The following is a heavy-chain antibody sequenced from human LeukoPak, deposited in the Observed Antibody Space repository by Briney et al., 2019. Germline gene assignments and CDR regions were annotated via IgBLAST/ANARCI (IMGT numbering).Heavy chain of an antibody. CDR2: TYYRSKWYN. J-gene: IGHJ4*02. CDR3: TREDLGAAYFDF. Sequence: SQTLSLTCAISGDSVSTNNVAWNWIRQSPSRGLEWLGRTYYRSKWYNDYAVSVKSRITVNPDTSKNQFSLQLNSVTPDDTAIYYCTREDLGAAYFDFWGQGTLVTVSS. D-gene: IGHD3-16*01. V-gene: IGHV6-1*01. CDR1: GDSVSTNNVA.